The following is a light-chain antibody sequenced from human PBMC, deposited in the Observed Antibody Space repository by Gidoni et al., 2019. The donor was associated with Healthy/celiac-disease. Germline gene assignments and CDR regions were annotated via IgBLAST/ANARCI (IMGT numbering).Light chain of an antibody. Sequence: DIQMTQSPSSLSASVGDRVTIPCRASQSISSYLNWYQQKPGKAPKLLIYAASSLQSGVPPRFSGSGSGTDFTLTISSLQPEDFATYYCQQSYSTPFTFGPGTKVDIK. CDR2: AAS. V-gene: IGKV1-39*01. CDR3: QQSYSTPFT. J-gene: IGKJ3*01. CDR1: QSISSY.